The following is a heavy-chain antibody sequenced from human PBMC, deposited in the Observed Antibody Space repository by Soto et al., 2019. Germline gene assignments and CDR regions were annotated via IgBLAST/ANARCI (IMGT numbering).Heavy chain of an antibody. V-gene: IGHV4-59*08. J-gene: IGHJ4*02. D-gene: IGHD2-21*02. CDR3: ARRGGYYQAFDQ. CDR2: IYYTGTT. CDR1: GVSMSSYY. Sequence: SATLSLTCIVSGVSMSSYYWGWFRQPPWKGLEWIGYIYYTGTTTYHPSLKSRVTISIDTSRNQFSLKLNSVTAADTAVYYCARRGGYYQAFDQWGQGSLVTVSS.